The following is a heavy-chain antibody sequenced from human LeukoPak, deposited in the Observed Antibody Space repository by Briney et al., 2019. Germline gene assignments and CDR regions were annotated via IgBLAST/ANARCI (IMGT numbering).Heavy chain of an antibody. J-gene: IGHJ6*02. CDR1: GFTFTSYS. CDR2: ISSSSSYI. Sequence: GGSLRLSYAASGFTFTSYSMNWVRQAPGKGLEWVSSISSSSSYIYYADSVKGRFTISRDNAKNSLYLQMNSLRAEDTAVYYCARDKRFLEWLSHYYYYGMDVWGQGTTVTVSS. D-gene: IGHD3-3*01. CDR3: ARDKRFLEWLSHYYYYGMDV. V-gene: IGHV3-21*01.